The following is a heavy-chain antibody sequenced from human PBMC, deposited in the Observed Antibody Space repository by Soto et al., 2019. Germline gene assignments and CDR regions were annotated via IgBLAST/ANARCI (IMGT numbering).Heavy chain of an antibody. CDR3: AKGVYCSGGSCYAPFDY. CDR1: GFTFSSYA. D-gene: IGHD2-15*01. CDR2: ISGSGGST. V-gene: IGHV3-23*01. Sequence: GGSLRLSCAASGFTFSSYAMTWVRQAPGKGLEWVSSISGSGGSTYYADSVKGRFTISRDNSKNTLYLQMNSLRAEYTAVYYCAKGVYCSGGSCYAPFDYWGQGTLVTVSS. J-gene: IGHJ4*02.